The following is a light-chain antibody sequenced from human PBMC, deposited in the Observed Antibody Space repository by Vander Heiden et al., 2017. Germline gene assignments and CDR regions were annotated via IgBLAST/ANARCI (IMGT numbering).Light chain of an antibody. J-gene: IGKJ5*01. V-gene: IGKV3-11*01. Sequence: DILLTQSPATLSLSPGERATLSCRASQSVSGSLAGYQQKPGQAPRLLIYAASNRASGIKDRFSGSGSGTDFTLTISSLEPDDFAGYDGQQLSTFGQGTRLEIK. CDR2: AAS. CDR1: QSVSGS. CDR3: QQLST.